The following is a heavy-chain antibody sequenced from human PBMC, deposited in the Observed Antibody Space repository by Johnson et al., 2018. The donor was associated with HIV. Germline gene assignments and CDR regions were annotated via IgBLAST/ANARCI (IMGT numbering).Heavy chain of an antibody. CDR2: SNSDGSIT. Sequence: MLLVESGGGLVQPGGSLRLSCAASGLIFSRSWMHWVRQAPGKGLVWVSRSNSDGSITNYADSVKGRFTISRDKAKNTLHLQMNSLRAEDTAVYYCARERVAVTGPTRAFDIWGQGTMVTVSS. CDR3: ARERVAVTGPTRAFDI. J-gene: IGHJ3*02. CDR1: GLIFSRSW. D-gene: IGHD6-19*01. V-gene: IGHV3-74*01.